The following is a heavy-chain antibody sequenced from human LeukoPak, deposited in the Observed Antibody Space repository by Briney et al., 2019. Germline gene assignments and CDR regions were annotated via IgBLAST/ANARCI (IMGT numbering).Heavy chain of an antibody. Sequence: GGSLRLSCAASGFSFSDYSMTWVRQAPGKGLEWISHISGSSSIIYYADSVEGRFTISRDNARDSLYLQMNSPRAEDTAYYYCARWAQERHFDYWGQGTLVTVSS. CDR3: ARWAQERHFDY. J-gene: IGHJ4*02. CDR2: ISGSSSII. V-gene: IGHV3-48*01. CDR1: GFSFSDYS. D-gene: IGHD1-26*01.